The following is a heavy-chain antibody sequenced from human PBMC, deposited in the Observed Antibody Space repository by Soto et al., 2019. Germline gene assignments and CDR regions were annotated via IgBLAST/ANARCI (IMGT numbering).Heavy chain of an antibody. CDR2: IYHSGST. V-gene: IGHV4-30-2*01. J-gene: IGHJ3*02. CDR1: GGSINSGGYS. Sequence: SETLSLTCAVSGGSINSGGYSCSWIRHPPGKGLEWIGYIYHSGSTYYNPSLKSRVTISVDRSKNQFSLKLSSVTAADTAVYYCARGSGYADDAFDIWGQGTMVTVSS. D-gene: IGHD3-22*01. CDR3: ARGSGYADDAFDI.